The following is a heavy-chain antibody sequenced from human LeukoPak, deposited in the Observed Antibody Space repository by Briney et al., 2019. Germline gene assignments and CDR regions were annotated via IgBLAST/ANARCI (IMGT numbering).Heavy chain of an antibody. CDR1: AFTVTSNW. CDR2: IGDSGSGT. Sequence: PGGSLRLSSAASAFTVTSNWIHWVRQAPGKGLVWVSRIGDSGSGTSYADSVKGRFTISRDTAKNTVYLQMNSPRVDDTAVYYCATIFDVWGQGTLVTVSS. V-gene: IGHV3-74*01. CDR3: ATIFDV. J-gene: IGHJ4*02.